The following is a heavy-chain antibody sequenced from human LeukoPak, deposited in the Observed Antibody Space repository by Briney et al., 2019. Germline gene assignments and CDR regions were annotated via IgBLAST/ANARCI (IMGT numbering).Heavy chain of an antibody. CDR3: ARTLDTTGYFRNFDY. CDR2: ISHSGGT. V-gene: IGHV4-34*01. D-gene: IGHD3-9*01. Sequence: PSETLSLTCGIYGGSFRGYYWSWIRQPPGKGLEWIGEISHSGGTNYNPSLKSRVTISGDTSKNQFSLTLSSVTAADTAVYYCARTLDTTGYFRNFDYWGQGNPVTVSS. CDR1: GGSFRGYY. J-gene: IGHJ4*02.